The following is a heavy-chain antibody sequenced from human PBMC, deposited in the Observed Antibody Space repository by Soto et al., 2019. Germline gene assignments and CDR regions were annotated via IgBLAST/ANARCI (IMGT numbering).Heavy chain of an antibody. J-gene: IGHJ5*02. CDR1: GFTVRNTG. Sequence: QVQLVESGGGVVQPGRSLRLSCVASGFTVRNTGMHWVRQAPGKGLEWVAMISHDGSETFYRDSVKGRFTISRDNSGNTLSLQMDSLRPEDTSVYYCAKDWGSSGWFNWFDPWGQGTLVTVSS. CDR3: AKDWGSSGWFNWFDP. D-gene: IGHD6-19*01. CDR2: ISHDGSET. V-gene: IGHV3-30*18.